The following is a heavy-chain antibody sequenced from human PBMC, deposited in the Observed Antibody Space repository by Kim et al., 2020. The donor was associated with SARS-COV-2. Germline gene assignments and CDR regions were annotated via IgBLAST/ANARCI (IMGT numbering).Heavy chain of an antibody. CDR1: GFSLSESGVG. D-gene: IGHD1-26*01. V-gene: IGHV2-5*02. CDR2: MYWDDEK. Sequence: SGPTLVNPTQTLTLTCTFSGFSLSESGVGVGWLRQTPGKALEWLALMYWDDEKRYTPSLKNRLTITQDTSKNQVVLTLANVDPVDTATYFCSHTRRSLPYYIGGYYPSNFEDWGQGILVTVS. J-gene: IGHJ4*02. CDR3: SHTRRSLPYYIGGYYPSNFED.